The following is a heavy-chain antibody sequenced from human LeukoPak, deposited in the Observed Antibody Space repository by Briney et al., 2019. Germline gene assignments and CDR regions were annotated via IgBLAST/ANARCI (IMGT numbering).Heavy chain of an antibody. V-gene: IGHV4-34*01. CDR3: ARDRSGYGALSYYGMDV. CDR1: GFTFSSYA. Sequence: PGGSLRLSCAASGFTFSSYAMSWVRQPPGKGLEWIGEINHSGSTNYNPSLKSRVTISVDTSKNQFPLKLSSVTAADTAVYYCARDRSGYGALSYYGMDVWGQGTTVTVSS. D-gene: IGHD5-12*01. J-gene: IGHJ6*02. CDR2: INHSGST.